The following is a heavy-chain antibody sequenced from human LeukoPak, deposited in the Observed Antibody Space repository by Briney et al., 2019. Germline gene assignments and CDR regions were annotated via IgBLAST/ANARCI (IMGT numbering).Heavy chain of an antibody. J-gene: IGHJ4*02. CDR1: GYSFTSYW. CDR3: ARQTTQMDIVVVPAAWDY. V-gene: IGHV5-51*01. D-gene: IGHD2-2*03. CDR2: IYPGDSDT. Sequence: GESLKISCKGSGYSFTSYWIGWVRQMPGKGLEWMGIIYPGDSDTRDSPSFQGQVTFSADKSIITAYLQWSSMKASDTAMYYCARQTTQMDIVVVPAAWDYWGQGTLVTVSS.